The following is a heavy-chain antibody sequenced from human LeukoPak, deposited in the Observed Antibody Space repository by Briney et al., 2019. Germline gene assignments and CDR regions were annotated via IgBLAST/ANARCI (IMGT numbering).Heavy chain of an antibody. CDR3: ARAIVVRGESWFDP. Sequence: KPSETLSLTCTVSGGSISSSSYYWGWIRQPPGKGLKWIGSIYYSGSTYYNPSLKNRVTISVDTSKNQFSLKLSSVTAADTAVYYCARAIVVRGESWFDPWGQGTLVTVSS. D-gene: IGHD3-10*01. J-gene: IGHJ5*02. CDR2: IYYSGST. V-gene: IGHV4-39*07. CDR1: GGSISSSSYY.